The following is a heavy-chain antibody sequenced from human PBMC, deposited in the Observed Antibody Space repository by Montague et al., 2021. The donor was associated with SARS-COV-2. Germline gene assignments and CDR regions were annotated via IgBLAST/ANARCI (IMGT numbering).Heavy chain of an antibody. D-gene: IGHD3-9*01. J-gene: IGHJ4*02. CDR2: VCYNKST. CDR3: VRDTHDNSLTDAFDF. Sequence: SETLSLTCTVSGGSISSYYWSWIRQPPGKGLEWVGYVCYNKSTNFNPSLKSRVAISVDTSKNQFYLRLSSVTAADTALYYCVRDTHDNSLTDAFDFWGQGTMVTVSS. CDR1: GGSISSYY. V-gene: IGHV4-59*12.